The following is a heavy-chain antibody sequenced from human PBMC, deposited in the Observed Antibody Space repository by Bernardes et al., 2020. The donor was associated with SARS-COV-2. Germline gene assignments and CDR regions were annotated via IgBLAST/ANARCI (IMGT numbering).Heavy chain of an antibody. CDR2: ISSSSSYT. Sequence: SLRLSCAASGFTFSDYYMSWIRQAPGKGLEWVSYISSSSSYTNYADSVKGRFTISRDNAKNSLYLQMNSLRAEDTAVYYCARDSGITMVRGVIITGYYGMDVWGQGTTVTVSS. J-gene: IGHJ6*02. D-gene: IGHD3-10*01. V-gene: IGHV3-11*06. CDR1: GFTFSDYY. CDR3: ARDSGITMVRGVIITGYYGMDV.